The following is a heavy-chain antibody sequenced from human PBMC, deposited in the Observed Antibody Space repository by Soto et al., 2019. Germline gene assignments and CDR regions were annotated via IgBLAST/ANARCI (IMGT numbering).Heavy chain of an antibody. J-gene: IGHJ4*02. Sequence: ASVKVSCKASGYTFTRSGISWVRQAPGQGLEWVGCMNPKSGTTGYAQNFQGRVTMTRDTSISTAYMELSSLRSEDTAVYYCARGVGGSYYGDFDYWGQGTLVTVS. CDR3: ARGVGGSYYGDFDY. CDR1: GYTFTRSG. V-gene: IGHV1-8*01. D-gene: IGHD1-26*01. CDR2: MNPKSGTT.